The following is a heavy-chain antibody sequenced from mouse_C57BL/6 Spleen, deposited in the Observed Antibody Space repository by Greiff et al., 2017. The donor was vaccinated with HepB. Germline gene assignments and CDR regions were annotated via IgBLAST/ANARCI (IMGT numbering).Heavy chain of an antibody. D-gene: IGHD1-1*01. Sequence: EVQLVESGGGLVQPGGSLKLSCAASGFTFSDYGMAWVRQAPRKGPEWVAFISNLAYSIYYADTVTGRFTISRENAKNTLYLEMSSLRSEDTAVYYCARQGDYYGSHGGFAYWGQGTLVTVSA. V-gene: IGHV5-15*01. CDR2: ISNLAYSI. J-gene: IGHJ3*01. CDR3: ARQGDYYGSHGGFAY. CDR1: GFTFSDYG.